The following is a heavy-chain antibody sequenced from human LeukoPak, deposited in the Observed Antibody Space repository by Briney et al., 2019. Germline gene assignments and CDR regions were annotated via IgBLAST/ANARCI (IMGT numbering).Heavy chain of an antibody. Sequence: GGSLRLSCAASGFTFSTYTMNWVRQTPGKGLEWVSGINWNGGSTGYADSVKGRFTISRDNAKNSLYLQMNSLRAEDTALYYCARARSGGNRGPFDYWGQGTLVTVSS. CDR2: INWNGGST. D-gene: IGHD3-10*01. J-gene: IGHJ4*02. CDR3: ARARSGGNRGPFDY. V-gene: IGHV3-20*04. CDR1: GFTFSTYT.